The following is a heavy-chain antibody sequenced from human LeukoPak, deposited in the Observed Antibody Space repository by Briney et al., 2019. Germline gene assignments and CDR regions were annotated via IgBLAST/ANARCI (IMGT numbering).Heavy chain of an antibody. J-gene: IGHJ5*02. CDR1: GGSISSGGYS. CDR3: ARFGSGSWGSWFDP. V-gene: IGHV4-30-2*01. CDR2: IYHSGST. D-gene: IGHD3-10*01. Sequence: SQTLSLTCAVSGGSISSGGYSWSWIRQPPGKGLEWIGYIYHSGSTYYNPSRKSRVTISVDRSKNQFSLKLSSVTAADTAVYYCARFGSGSWGSWFDPWGQGTLVTVSS.